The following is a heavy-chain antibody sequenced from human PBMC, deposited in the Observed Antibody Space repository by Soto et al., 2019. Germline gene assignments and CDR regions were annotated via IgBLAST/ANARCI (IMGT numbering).Heavy chain of an antibody. CDR2: ISYDGSNK. J-gene: IGHJ4*02. CDR3: AKDRVESGLGEVDY. Sequence: QVQLVESGGGVVQPGRSLRLSCAASGFTFSTNGMHWVRQAPGKGLEWVAVISYDGSNKYYADSVKGRLTISRDNSKNTLYLQMTSLRTEETAVYYCAKDRVESGLGEVDYWGQGTLVTVSS. D-gene: IGHD3-16*01. V-gene: IGHV3-30*18. CDR1: GFTFSTNG.